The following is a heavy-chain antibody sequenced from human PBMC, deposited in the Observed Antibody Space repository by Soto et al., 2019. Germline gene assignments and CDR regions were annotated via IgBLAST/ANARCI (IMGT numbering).Heavy chain of an antibody. CDR2: IIPIFGTA. Sequence: QLQLVQSGAEVKKPGSSVKVSCKASGGTFSSYAISWVRQAPGQGLEWMGGIIPIFGTANYAQKFQGRVTITADESTSTAYMELSSLRSEDTAVYYCARDDHYYDSCGYYFDYWGQGTLVTVSS. J-gene: IGHJ4*02. D-gene: IGHD3-22*01. CDR3: ARDDHYYDSCGYYFDY. CDR1: GGTFSSYA. V-gene: IGHV1-69*12.